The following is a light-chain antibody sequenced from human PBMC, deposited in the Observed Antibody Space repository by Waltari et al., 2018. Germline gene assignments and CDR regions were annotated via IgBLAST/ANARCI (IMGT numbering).Light chain of an antibody. Sequence: DTVVIQSPDSLAVSLGERATINCKSSQSVLYSSNNRNYLAWYQQKPGQPPRLLIYWASTRESGVTERFSGSGSGTDFTRVISSLQAEDVGVYYCQQYAFIPHTFGRGTKLEIK. CDR1: QSVLYSSNNRNY. J-gene: IGKJ2*01. V-gene: IGKV4-1*01. CDR3: QQYAFIPHT. CDR2: WAS.